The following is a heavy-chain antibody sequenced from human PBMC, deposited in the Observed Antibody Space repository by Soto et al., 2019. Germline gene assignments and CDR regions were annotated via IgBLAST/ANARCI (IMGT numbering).Heavy chain of an antibody. V-gene: IGHV3-23*01. CDR1: GFTFSGYA. D-gene: IGHD3-10*01. Sequence: EVQLLESGGGLVQPGGSLRLSCAASGFTFSGYAMSWVRQAPRKGLEWVSGISGSGGYIYYADSVKGRFTISRDNSKNTLHLQMNSLRAEDTAVYYCAKTDYYGSARAFDIWGQGTMVTVSS. CDR2: ISGSGGYI. J-gene: IGHJ3*02. CDR3: AKTDYYGSARAFDI.